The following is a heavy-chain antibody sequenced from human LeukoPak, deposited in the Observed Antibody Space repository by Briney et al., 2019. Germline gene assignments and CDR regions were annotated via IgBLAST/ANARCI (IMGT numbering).Heavy chain of an antibody. CDR1: GFTFSSYW. Sequence: GGSLRLSCAASGFTFSSYWMSWVRQAPGKGLEWVANIKKDGSEKYYVDSVKGRFTISRDNAKKSLYLQMNSLKTEDTAVYYCTILGMDYYDSSGLPFDYWGQGTLVTVSS. D-gene: IGHD3-22*01. CDR3: TILGMDYYDSSGLPFDY. CDR2: IKKDGSEK. V-gene: IGHV3-7*03. J-gene: IGHJ4*02.